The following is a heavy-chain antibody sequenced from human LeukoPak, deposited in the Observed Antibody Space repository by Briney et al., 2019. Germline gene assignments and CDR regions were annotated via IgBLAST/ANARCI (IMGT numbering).Heavy chain of an antibody. Sequence: PSETLSLTCTVSGGSISSYYWSWIRQPPGKGLEWIGYICTSGSTNYNPSLKSRVTISVDTSKNQFSLKLSSVTAADTAVYYCARHITGTTSWFDPWGQGTLVTVSS. D-gene: IGHD1-7*01. CDR2: ICTSGST. CDR3: ARHITGTTSWFDP. CDR1: GGSISSYY. V-gene: IGHV4-4*09. J-gene: IGHJ5*02.